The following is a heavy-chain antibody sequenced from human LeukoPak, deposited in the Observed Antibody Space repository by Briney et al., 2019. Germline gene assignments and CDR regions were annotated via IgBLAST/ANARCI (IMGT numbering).Heavy chain of an antibody. CDR3: ARGYYDILPGPLNWFDP. D-gene: IGHD3-9*01. CDR2: IYYSGST. Sequence: TPSETLSLTCTVSGGSISSYYWSWIRQPPGKGLEWIGYIYYSGSTNYNPSLKSRVTISVDTSKNQFSLKLSSVTAADTAVYYCARGYYDILPGPLNWFDPWGQGTLVTVSS. V-gene: IGHV4-59*01. CDR1: GGSISSYY. J-gene: IGHJ5*02.